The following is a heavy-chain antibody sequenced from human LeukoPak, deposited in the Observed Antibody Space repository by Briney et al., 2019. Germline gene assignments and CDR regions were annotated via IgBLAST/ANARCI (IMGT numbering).Heavy chain of an antibody. D-gene: IGHD3-22*01. V-gene: IGHV1-2*06. CDR3: ARGGVVTSVGHTFYYGMDV. Sequence: ASVKVSCKASGYTFTGYYMHWVRQAPGQGLEWMGRINPNSGGTNYAQKFQGRVTLTRDTSISTAYMELSRLRSDDTAIYYCARGGVVTSVGHTFYYGMDVWGQGTTVTVSS. J-gene: IGHJ6*02. CDR2: INPNSGGT. CDR1: GYTFTGYY.